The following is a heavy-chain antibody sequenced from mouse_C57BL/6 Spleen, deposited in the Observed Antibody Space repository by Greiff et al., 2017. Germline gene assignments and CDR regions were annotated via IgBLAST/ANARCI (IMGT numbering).Heavy chain of an antibody. J-gene: IGHJ2*01. Sequence: QVQLQQPGAELVMPGASVKLSCKASGYTFTSYWMHWVKQRPGQGLEWIGEIDPSDSYTNYNQKFKGKSTLTVDKSSSTAYMQLSSLTSEDSAVYYWARITTVVAPGYWGQGTTLTVSS. CDR2: IDPSDSYT. CDR3: ARITTVVAPGY. V-gene: IGHV1-69*01. D-gene: IGHD1-1*01. CDR1: GYTFTSYW.